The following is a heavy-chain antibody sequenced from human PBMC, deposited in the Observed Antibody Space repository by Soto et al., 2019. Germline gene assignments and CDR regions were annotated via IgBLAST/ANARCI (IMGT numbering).Heavy chain of an antibody. CDR1: GYTFTSYY. Sequence: ASVEVSCKASGYTFTSYYIRWVRQAPGQGLEWMGIINPSGGSTSYAQKFQGRVTMTRDTSTSTVYMELSSLRSEDTAVYYCASVDSSGPRHWGQATLVTVSS. V-gene: IGHV1-46*01. D-gene: IGHD3-22*01. CDR3: ASVDSSGPRH. CDR2: INPSGGST. J-gene: IGHJ4*02.